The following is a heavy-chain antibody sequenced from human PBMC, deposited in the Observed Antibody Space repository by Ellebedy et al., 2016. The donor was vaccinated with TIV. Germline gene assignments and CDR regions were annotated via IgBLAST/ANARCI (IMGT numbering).Heavy chain of an antibody. D-gene: IGHD6-13*01. CDR2: ISYDGSNK. CDR1: GFTFSSYG. J-gene: IGHJ6*02. Sequence: PGGSLRLSCAASGFTFSSYGMHWVRQAPGKGLAWVAAISYDGSNKYYSDSVKGRFTISRDNSKNTLYLQMNSLRAEDTAVYYCARDEVYSSSWYAYYYYGMDVWGQGTTVTVSS. CDR3: ARDEVYSSSWYAYYYYGMDV. V-gene: IGHV3-30*03.